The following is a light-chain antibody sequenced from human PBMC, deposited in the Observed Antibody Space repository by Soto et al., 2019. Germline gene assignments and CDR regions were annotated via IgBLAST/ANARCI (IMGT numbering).Light chain of an antibody. J-gene: IGLJ2*01. V-gene: IGLV2-14*01. Sequence: QSALTQPASVSGSPGQSTTISSTATSSDVGGYNSVSWYQQHPGKAPKLLIYEVSNRPSGVSNRFSGSKSANTASLTISGLQSEDEADYYCSSFTSSSTVVFGGGTKLTVL. CDR1: SSDVGGYNS. CDR2: EVS. CDR3: SSFTSSSTVV.